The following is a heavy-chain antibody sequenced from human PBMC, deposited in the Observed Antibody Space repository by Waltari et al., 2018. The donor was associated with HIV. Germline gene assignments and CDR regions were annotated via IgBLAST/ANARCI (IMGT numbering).Heavy chain of an antibody. V-gene: IGHV1-2*02. J-gene: IGHJ4*02. CDR2: INPNSGGT. Sequence: QVQLVQSGAEVKKPGASVKVSCNASGYTFIAYSLHCVRQAPGQGLEWMGWINPNSGGTNYAQKFQGRVTMTRDTSISTAYMELSRLRSDDTAVYYCAGLLGGNFDYWGQGTLVTVSS. CDR3: AGLLGGNFDY. D-gene: IGHD2-15*01. CDR1: GYTFIAYS.